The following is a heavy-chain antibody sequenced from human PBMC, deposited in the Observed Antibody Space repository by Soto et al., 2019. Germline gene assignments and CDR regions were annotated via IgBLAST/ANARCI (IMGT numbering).Heavy chain of an antibody. CDR1: GYTFNSYY. CDR2: INPSGGST. V-gene: IGHV1-46*02. D-gene: IGHD2-15*01. CDR3: ARVSGYCSGGSCYSGGRQGWFDP. J-gene: IGHJ5*02. Sequence: GASVEVSCEESGYTFNSYYMQWVRQATRQGLEWMGIINPSGGSTSYAQKFQGRVTMTRDTSTSTVYMELSSLRSEDTAVYYCARVSGYCSGGSCYSGGRQGWFDPWGQGTLVTVSS.